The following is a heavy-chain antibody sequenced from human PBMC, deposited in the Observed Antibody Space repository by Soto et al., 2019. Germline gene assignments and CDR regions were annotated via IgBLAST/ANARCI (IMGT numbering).Heavy chain of an antibody. CDR2: IYHSGST. V-gene: IGHV4-4*02. D-gene: IGHD6-13*01. CDR3: ARDQAGPGSNWFDP. J-gene: IGHJ5*02. Sequence: PSETLSLTCAVSSGSISSSNWWSWVRQPPGKGLEWIGEIYHSGSTNYNPSLKSRVTISVDKSKNQFSLKLSSVTAADTAVYYCARDQAGPGSNWFDPWGQGTLVTVSS. CDR1: SGSISSSNW.